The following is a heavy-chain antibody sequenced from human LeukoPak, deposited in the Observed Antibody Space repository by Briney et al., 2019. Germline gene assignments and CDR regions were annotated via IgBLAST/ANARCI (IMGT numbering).Heavy chain of an antibody. D-gene: IGHD3-10*01. Sequence: SETLSLTCAVSGGSINSGGFSWSWIRQPPGKGLEWIGYIHHGGSTYYNPSLKSRVTISVDTSKNQFSLKLSSVTAADTAVYHCARGLGYYYGSGSYGYWGQGTLVTVSS. V-gene: IGHV4-30-2*05. J-gene: IGHJ4*02. CDR2: IHHGGST. CDR1: GGSINSGGFS. CDR3: ARGLGYYYGSGSYGY.